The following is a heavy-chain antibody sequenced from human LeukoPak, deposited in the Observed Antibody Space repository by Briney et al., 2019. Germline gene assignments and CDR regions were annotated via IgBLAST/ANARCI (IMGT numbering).Heavy chain of an antibody. CDR2: IKSRTDGGTT. CDR1: GFIFSGSD. Sequence: KPGGSLKLSCATSGFIFSGSDIHWVRQASGRGLEWVGRIKSRTDGGTTDYAAPVKGRFSISRDDSKNTLYLQMNSLKTEDTAVYYCCTGVVGGPADWGQGILVTVSS. D-gene: IGHD1-26*01. V-gene: IGHV3-15*01. CDR3: CTGVVGGPAD. J-gene: IGHJ4*02.